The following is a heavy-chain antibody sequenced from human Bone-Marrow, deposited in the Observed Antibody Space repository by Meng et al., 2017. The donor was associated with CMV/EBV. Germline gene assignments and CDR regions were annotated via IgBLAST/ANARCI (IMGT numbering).Heavy chain of an antibody. CDR1: GGSFSGYY. CDR3: ARGDCSSTSCYAYYYYGMDV. D-gene: IGHD2-2*01. V-gene: IGHV4-34*01. CDR2: INHSGST. Sequence: SETLSLTCAVYGGSFSGYYWSWIRQPPGKGLEWIGEINHSGSTNYNPSLKSRVTISVDTSKNQFSLKLSSVTAADTGVYYCARGDCSSTSCYAYYYYGMDVWGQGTTVTVSS. J-gene: IGHJ6*02.